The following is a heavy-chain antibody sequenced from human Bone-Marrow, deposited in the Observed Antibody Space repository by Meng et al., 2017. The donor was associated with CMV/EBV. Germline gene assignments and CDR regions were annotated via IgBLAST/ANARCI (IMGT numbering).Heavy chain of an antibody. J-gene: IGHJ4*02. CDR2: IMYDGSNK. D-gene: IGHD2-2*01. CDR1: GFTFSSYG. V-gene: IGHV3-30*02. CDR3: AKDDTHDCSTSCYDQDY. Sequence: GGSLRLSCAASGFTFSSYGMHWVRQAPGKGLEWVAIIMYDGSNKYYADSVKGRFTISRDNSKNTLYLQMNSQRAEDTAVDYCAKDDTHDCSTSCYDQDYWGQGTLVTVYS.